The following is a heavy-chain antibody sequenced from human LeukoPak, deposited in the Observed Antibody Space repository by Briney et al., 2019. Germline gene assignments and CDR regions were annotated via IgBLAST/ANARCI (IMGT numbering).Heavy chain of an antibody. J-gene: IGHJ6*03. CDR1: GGTFSSYD. V-gene: IGHV1-69*06. D-gene: IGHD3-10*01. CDR2: IIPIFGTA. Sequence: SVKVSCKASGGTFSSYDISWVRQAPGQGLEWMGGIIPIFGTANYAQKFQGRVTITADKSTSTAYMELSSLRSEDTAVYYCARVEDYYGSGSYYYYMDVWGKGTTVTVSS. CDR3: ARVEDYYGSGSYYYYMDV.